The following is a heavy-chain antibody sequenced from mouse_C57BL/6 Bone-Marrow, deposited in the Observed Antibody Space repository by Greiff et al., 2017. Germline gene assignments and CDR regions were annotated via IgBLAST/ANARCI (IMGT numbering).Heavy chain of an antibody. V-gene: IGHV3-6*01. D-gene: IGHD1-1*01. Sequence: EVQLQQSGPGLVKPSQSLSLTCSVSGYSITSGYYWNWIRQFPGNKLEWMGYISYDGSNNYNPSLNNRISITRNTSKNQFFLKLNSVTTEDTATYYCASPDYYGSSYWYSDVWDTGTTVTVTS. CDR1: GYSITSGYY. CDR2: ISYDGSN. J-gene: IGHJ1*03. CDR3: ASPDYYGSSYWYSDV.